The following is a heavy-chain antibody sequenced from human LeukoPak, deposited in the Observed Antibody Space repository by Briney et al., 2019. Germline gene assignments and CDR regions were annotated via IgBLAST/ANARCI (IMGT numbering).Heavy chain of an antibody. Sequence: GGSLRLSCAASGFNFVTYEMNWVRQAPGKGLEWVSYISSGGNSIYYADSVKGRFTISRDNAKNSLYLQMNSLRAEDTAVYYCARAANTAAGTPTLAIDYWGQGTLVTVSS. V-gene: IGHV3-48*03. D-gene: IGHD6-13*01. CDR3: ARAANTAAGTPTLAIDY. J-gene: IGHJ4*02. CDR2: ISSGGNSI. CDR1: GFNFVTYE.